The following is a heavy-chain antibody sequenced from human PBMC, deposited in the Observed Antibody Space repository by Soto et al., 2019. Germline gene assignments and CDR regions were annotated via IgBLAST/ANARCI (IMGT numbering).Heavy chain of an antibody. CDR3: AILYYDILTGPVDY. V-gene: IGHV1-2*02. J-gene: IGHJ4*02. Sequence: ASVKVSCKASGYTFTGYYMHWVREAPGQGLELMGWINPNSGGTNYAQKFQGRVTMTRDTSISTAYMELSRLRSDDTAVYYCAILYYDILTGPVDYWGQGTLVTVYS. D-gene: IGHD3-9*01. CDR1: GYTFTGYY. CDR2: INPNSGGT.